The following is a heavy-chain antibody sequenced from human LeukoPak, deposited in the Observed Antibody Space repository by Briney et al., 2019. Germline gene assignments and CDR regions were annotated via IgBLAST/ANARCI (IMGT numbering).Heavy chain of an antibody. V-gene: IGHV3-23*01. Sequence: SGGSLRLSCAASGFTFSNYAIHWVRQAPGKGLEWVSIVGGRGVKTYYADSVKGRFTISRDNFKNTVYLQMNSLRAEDTAVYYCAKRGDCSGTCTYDYWGQGTLVTVSS. D-gene: IGHD2-2*01. J-gene: IGHJ4*02. CDR3: AKRGDCSGTCTYDY. CDR2: VGGRGVKT. CDR1: GFTFSNYA.